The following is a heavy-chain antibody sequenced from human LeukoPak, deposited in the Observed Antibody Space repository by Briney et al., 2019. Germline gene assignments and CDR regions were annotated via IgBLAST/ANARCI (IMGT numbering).Heavy chain of an antibody. J-gene: IGHJ3*02. V-gene: IGHV3-48*01. D-gene: IGHD3-9*01. CDR3: ASLGPHVLRYFDWLLDDAFDT. Sequence: GGSLRLSCAASGFTFSSYSMNWVRQAPGKGLEWVSYISSSSSTIYYADSVKGRFTISRDNAKDSLYLQMNSLRAEDTAVYYCASLGPHVLRYFDWLLDDAFDTWGQGTMVTVSS. CDR1: GFTFSSYS. CDR2: ISSSSSTI.